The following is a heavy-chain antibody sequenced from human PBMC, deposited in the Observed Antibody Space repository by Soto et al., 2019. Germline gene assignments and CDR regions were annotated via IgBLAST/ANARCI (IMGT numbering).Heavy chain of an antibody. CDR1: GYTFTSYD. CDR3: AREVTALGTDY. D-gene: IGHD4-4*01. J-gene: IGHJ4*02. V-gene: IGHV1-8*01. CDR2: MNPNSGNT. Sequence: QVQLVQSGAEVKKPGASVKVSCKASGYTFTSYDINWVRQATGQGLEWMGWMNPNSGNTGYAQKFQGRVTMTRNTSLSTAYMELSRLGSEDTAVYYGAREVTALGTDYWGQGTLVTVSS.